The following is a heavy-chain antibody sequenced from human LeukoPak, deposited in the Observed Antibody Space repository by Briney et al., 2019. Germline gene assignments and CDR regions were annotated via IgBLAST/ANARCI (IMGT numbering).Heavy chain of an antibody. CDR1: GGSISSYY. CDR3: ARIAAAGFDY. J-gene: IGHJ4*02. Sequence: TSETLSLTCTVSGGSISSYYWSWIRQPPGKGLEWIGYIYYSGSTNYNPSLKSRVTISVDTSKNQFSLKLSSVTAADTAVYYCARIAAAGFDYWGQGTLVTVSS. CDR2: IYYSGST. V-gene: IGHV4-59*08. D-gene: IGHD6-13*01.